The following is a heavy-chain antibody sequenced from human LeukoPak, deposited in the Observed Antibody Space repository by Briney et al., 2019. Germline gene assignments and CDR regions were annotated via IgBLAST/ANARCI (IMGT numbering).Heavy chain of an antibody. CDR1: GGSFSGYY. D-gene: IGHD6-6*01. CDR2: INHSGST. CDR3: ARASSSLRSYYYYGMDV. J-gene: IGHJ6*02. Sequence: SETLSLTCAVYGGSFSGYYWSWFRQPPGKGLEWIGEINHSGSTNYNPSLKSRVTISVDTSKNKFSLKLSSVTAADTAVYYCARASSSLRSYYYYGMDVWGQGTTVTVSS. V-gene: IGHV4-34*01.